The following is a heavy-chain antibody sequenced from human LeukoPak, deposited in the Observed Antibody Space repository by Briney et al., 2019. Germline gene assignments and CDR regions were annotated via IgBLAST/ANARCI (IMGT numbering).Heavy chain of an antibody. CDR1: GGTFSSYA. Sequence: KISCKGSGGTFSSYAISWVRQAPGQGLEWMGRIIPILGIANYAQKFQGRVTITADKSTSTAYMELRSLRSDDTAVYYCARRGEPGIAAVDYWGQGTLVTVSS. CDR3: ARRGEPGIAAVDY. D-gene: IGHD6-13*01. CDR2: IIPILGIA. V-gene: IGHV1-69*04. J-gene: IGHJ4*02.